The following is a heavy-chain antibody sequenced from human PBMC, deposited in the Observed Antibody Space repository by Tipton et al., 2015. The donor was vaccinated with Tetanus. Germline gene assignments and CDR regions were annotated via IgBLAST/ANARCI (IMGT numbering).Heavy chain of an antibody. CDR2: LIPMLGTP. CDR3: AQNKRGDYYYYYGWDV. J-gene: IGHJ6*02. CDR1: GGTLRGHS. D-gene: IGHD1/OR15-1a*01. Sequence: QSGAEVKKPGSSVNVSCKASGGTLRGHSITWVRQAPGQGLEWMGGLIPMLGTPKYAQKFQDRVTMSADRSTSTFYMELSRLTSEDTATYYCAQNKRGDYYYYYGWDVWGPGTTVTVSS. V-gene: IGHV1-69*06.